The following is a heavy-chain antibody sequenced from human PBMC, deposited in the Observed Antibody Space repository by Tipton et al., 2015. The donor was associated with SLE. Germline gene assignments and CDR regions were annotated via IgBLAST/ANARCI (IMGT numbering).Heavy chain of an antibody. CDR1: GYTFTGYS. Sequence: QVQLVQSGAEVKKPGASVKVACKASGYTFTGYSIHWVRQAPGQGLEWMGWINPNSGGTNYAQKFQGRVTMTRDTSIGTAYLELSGLRFDDTAVYYCTSGITTTAPDYWGQGTLVTVSS. CDR3: TSGITTTAPDY. J-gene: IGHJ4*02. V-gene: IGHV1-2*02. CDR2: INPNSGGT. D-gene: IGHD1-1*01.